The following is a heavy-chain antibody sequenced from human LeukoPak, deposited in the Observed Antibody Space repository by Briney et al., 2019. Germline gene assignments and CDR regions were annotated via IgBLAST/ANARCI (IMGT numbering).Heavy chain of an antibody. CDR1: GFTFSSYA. Sequence: GGSLRLSCAASGFTFSSYAMSWARQAPGKGLEWVSILYGGGNTYYADSVKGRFTISRDNSKNTLYLQMNSLRAEDTAMYYCARERDNSGPFDYWGQGTLVTVSS. D-gene: IGHD7-27*01. CDR3: ARERDNSGPFDY. CDR2: LYGGGNT. V-gene: IGHV3-53*01. J-gene: IGHJ4*02.